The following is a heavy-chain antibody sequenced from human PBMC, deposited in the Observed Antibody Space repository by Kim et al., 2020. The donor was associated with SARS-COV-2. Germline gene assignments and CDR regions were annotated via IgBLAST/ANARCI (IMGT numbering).Heavy chain of an antibody. D-gene: IGHD3-10*01. CDR1: GGSFSGYY. CDR3: ARQKFKAYYYGSGTHYYYYGIDV. V-gene: IGHV4-34*01. Sequence: SETLSLTCAVYGGSFSGYYWSWIRQPPGKGLEWIGEINHSGSTNYNPSLKSRVTISVDTSKNPFSLKLSSVTAADTAVYYCARQKFKAYYYGSGTHYYYYGIDVWGQGTTVTVSS. J-gene: IGHJ6*02. CDR2: INHSGST.